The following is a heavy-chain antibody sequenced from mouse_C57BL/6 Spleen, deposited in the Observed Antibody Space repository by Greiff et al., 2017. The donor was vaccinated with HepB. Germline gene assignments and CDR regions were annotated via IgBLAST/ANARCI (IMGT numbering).Heavy chain of an antibody. J-gene: IGHJ4*01. CDR1: GYSFTGYY. CDR2: IYPYNGVS. CDR3: ARSNGNYVYAMDY. V-gene: IGHV1-31*01. Sequence: VQLKQSGPELVKPGASVKISCKASGYSFTGYYMHWVKQSHGNILDWIGYIYPYNGVSSYNQKFKGKATLTVDKSSSTAYMELRSLTSEDSASYYCARSNGNYVYAMDYWGQGTSVTVSS. D-gene: IGHD2-1*01.